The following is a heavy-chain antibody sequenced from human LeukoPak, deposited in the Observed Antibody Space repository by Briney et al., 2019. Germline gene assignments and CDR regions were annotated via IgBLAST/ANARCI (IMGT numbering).Heavy chain of an antibody. Sequence: GASVTLSCNASGYAFTDYYINWIRQAPGQGLGWMGWINPIIGDINYAKKFQDRVALTRDTPIRTPYIELNLLRYDDTPVYYCARVGYYADDAFDIWGQGTMVTVSS. CDR3: ARVGYYADDAFDI. CDR1: GYAFTDYY. CDR2: INPIIGDI. J-gene: IGHJ3*02. V-gene: IGHV1-2*02. D-gene: IGHD3-10*01.